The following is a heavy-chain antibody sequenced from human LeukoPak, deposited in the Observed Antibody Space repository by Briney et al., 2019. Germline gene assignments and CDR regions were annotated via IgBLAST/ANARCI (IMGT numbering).Heavy chain of an antibody. V-gene: IGHV4-34*01. Sequence: PSETLSLTCAVYGGSFSGYYWSWIRQPPGKGLEWIGEINNSGSTNYNPSLKSRVTISVDTSKNQFSLKLSSVTAADTAVYYCARAAGYCSSTSCYVRGWFDPWGQGTLVTVSS. CDR3: ARAAGYCSSTSCYVRGWFDP. D-gene: IGHD2-2*01. CDR2: INNSGST. CDR1: GGSFSGYY. J-gene: IGHJ5*02.